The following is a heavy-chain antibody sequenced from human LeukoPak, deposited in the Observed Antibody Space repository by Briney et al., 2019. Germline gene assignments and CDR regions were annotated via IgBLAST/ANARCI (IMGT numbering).Heavy chain of an antibody. CDR2: MNPDSGNT. V-gene: IGHV1-8*01. CDR3: AVSYRSDLYDY. D-gene: IGHD3-16*02. CDR1: GYTFTSYE. J-gene: IGHJ4*02. Sequence: GASVNVSCKASGYTFTSYEINWVRQAPGQGLEWMGRMNPDSGNTVYAQRFQGRVTMTRNTSIRTAYMELSSLRSEYTAVYYCAVSYRSDLYDYWGQGTLVTGSS.